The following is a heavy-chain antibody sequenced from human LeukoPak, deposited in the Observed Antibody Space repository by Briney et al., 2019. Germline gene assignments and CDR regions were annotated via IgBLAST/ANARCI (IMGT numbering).Heavy chain of an antibody. CDR2: IRSKAYGGTT. V-gene: IGHV3-49*03. Sequence: GGSLRLSCTASGFTFGDYAMSWFRQAPGKGLEWVGFIRSKAYGGTTEYAASVKGRFTISRDDSKSIAYLQMNSLKTEDTAVYYCTRDTHPYTVTHLGAFDIWGQGTMVTVSS. D-gene: IGHD4-17*01. CDR1: GFTFGDYA. J-gene: IGHJ3*02. CDR3: TRDTHPYTVTHLGAFDI.